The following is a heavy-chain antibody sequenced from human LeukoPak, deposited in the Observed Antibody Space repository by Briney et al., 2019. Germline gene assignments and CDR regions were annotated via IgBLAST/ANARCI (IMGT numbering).Heavy chain of an antibody. CDR3: ARITNYYYMDV. V-gene: IGHV4-61*01. Sequence: PSETLSLTCTVSGGSISSSTYYRTWIRQPPGKGLEWIGYLYYTGSTNYSPSLKSRVTMSVDTSKNQFSLKLSSVTAADTAVYYCARITNYYYMDVWGKGIMVTVSS. D-gene: IGHD3-3*01. CDR1: GGSISSSTYY. J-gene: IGHJ6*03. CDR2: LYYTGST.